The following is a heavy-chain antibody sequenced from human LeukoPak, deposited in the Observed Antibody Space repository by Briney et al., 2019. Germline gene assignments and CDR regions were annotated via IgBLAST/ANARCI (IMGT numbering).Heavy chain of an antibody. CDR1: GFTFSSYS. V-gene: IGHV3-23*01. J-gene: IGHJ6*03. CDR3: AKVMRYYYYMDV. CDR2: ISGSGGST. Sequence: PGGSLRLSCAASGFTFSSYSINWVRQAPGKGLEWVSAISGSGGSTYYADSVKGRFTISRDNSKNTLYLQMNSLRAEDTAVYYCAKVMRYYYYMDVWGKGTTVTISS.